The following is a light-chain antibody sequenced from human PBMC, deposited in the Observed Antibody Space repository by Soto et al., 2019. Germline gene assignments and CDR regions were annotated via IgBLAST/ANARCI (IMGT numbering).Light chain of an antibody. CDR1: QSVSSY. Sequence: EIVLTQSPATLSLSPGERATLSCRASQSVSSYLAWYQQKPGQAPRLLIYAASNRATGIPARFSGSGSGTDFTLTISSLEPEDFAVYYCQQRSNWVTFGGGTKVEMK. CDR2: AAS. CDR3: QQRSNWVT. J-gene: IGKJ4*01. V-gene: IGKV3-11*01.